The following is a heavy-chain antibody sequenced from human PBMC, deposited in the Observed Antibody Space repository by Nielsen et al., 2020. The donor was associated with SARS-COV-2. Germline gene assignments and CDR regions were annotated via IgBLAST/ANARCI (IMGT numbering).Heavy chain of an antibody. D-gene: IGHD4-17*01. CDR3: AKMGLEIYGYYYYMDV. V-gene: IGHV3-23*01. Sequence: GESLKISCAASGFTFSSYSMNWVRQAPGKGLEWVSAISGSGGSTYYADSVKGRFTISRDNSKNTLYLQMNSLRAEDTAVYYCAKMGLEIYGYYYYMDVWGKGTTVTVSS. CDR2: ISGSGGST. CDR1: GFTFSSYS. J-gene: IGHJ6*03.